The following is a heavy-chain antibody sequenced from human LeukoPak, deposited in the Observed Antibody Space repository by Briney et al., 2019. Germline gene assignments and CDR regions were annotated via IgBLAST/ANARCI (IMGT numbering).Heavy chain of an antibody. J-gene: IGHJ2*01. CDR2: IYPEDSDT. V-gene: IGHV5-51*01. CDR3: ARRSVAGDWNFGL. CDR1: GYTFATSW. Sequence: GESLKISCQGSGYTFATSWIGWVRQMPGKGLEWMGIIYPEDSDTRYSPSAQGHVTISVDRSISTAYLQWYSLKVSDTGIYYCARRSVAGDWNFGLWGPGTLVTVSS. D-gene: IGHD6-19*01.